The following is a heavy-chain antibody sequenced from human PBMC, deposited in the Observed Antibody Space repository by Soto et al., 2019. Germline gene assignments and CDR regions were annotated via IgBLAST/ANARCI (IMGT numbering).Heavy chain of an antibody. CDR2: ISGSGGST. CDR1: GFTFSSYA. J-gene: IGHJ6*02. V-gene: IGHV3-23*01. D-gene: IGHD3-10*01. Sequence: GGSLRLSCAASGFTFSSYAMSWVRQAPGKGLEWVSAISGSGGSTYYADSVKGRFTISRDNSKNTLYLQMNSLRAEDTAVYYCARDKDGSGSSPNDSYYYYGMDVWGQGTTVTVSS. CDR3: ARDKDGSGSSPNDSYYYYGMDV.